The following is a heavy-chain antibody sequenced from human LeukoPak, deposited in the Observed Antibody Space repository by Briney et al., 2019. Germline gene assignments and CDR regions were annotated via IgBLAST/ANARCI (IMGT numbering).Heavy chain of an antibody. CDR2: INPNSGGT. V-gene: IGHV1-2*04. CDR1: GYTFTGYY. Sequence: ASVKVSCKASGYTFTGYYMHWVRQAPGQGLEWMGGINPNSGGTNYAQKFQGWVTMTRDTSISTAYMELSRLRSDDTAVYYCARGEFHAGQYYYDSSGYDYWGQGTLVTVSS. J-gene: IGHJ4*02. D-gene: IGHD3-22*01. CDR3: ARGEFHAGQYYYDSSGYDY.